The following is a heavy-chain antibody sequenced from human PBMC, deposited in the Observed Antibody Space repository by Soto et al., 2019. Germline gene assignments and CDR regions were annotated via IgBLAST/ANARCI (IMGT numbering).Heavy chain of an antibody. CDR3: ARHNPQGIFGARPYYFDY. Sequence: SETLSLTCTVSGGSISSSSYYWGWIRQPPGKGLEWIGSIYYSGSTYYNPSLKSRVTISVDTSKNQFSLKLSSVTAADTAVYYCARHNPQGIFGARPYYFDYWGQGTLVTVSS. CDR1: GGSISSSSYY. D-gene: IGHD3-3*01. V-gene: IGHV4-39*01. CDR2: IYYSGST. J-gene: IGHJ4*02.